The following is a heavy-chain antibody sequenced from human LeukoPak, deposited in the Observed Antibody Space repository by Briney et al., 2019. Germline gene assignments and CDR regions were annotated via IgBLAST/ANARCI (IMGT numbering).Heavy chain of an antibody. CDR3: TLLAVASDFDY. CDR2: IASSRTTK. V-gene: IGHV3-48*03. D-gene: IGHD6-19*01. Sequence: GGSLRLSCAVSRFPFSVYEMNWVRQAPGKGLEWVSNIASSRTTKYYADSVKGRFSISRDNAKSSLYLQMNSLRVEDTAVYYCTLLAVASDFDYWGQGALVTVSS. CDR1: RFPFSVYE. J-gene: IGHJ4*02.